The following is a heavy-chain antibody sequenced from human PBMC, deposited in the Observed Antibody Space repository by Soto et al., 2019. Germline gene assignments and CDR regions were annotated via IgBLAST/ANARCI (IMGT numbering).Heavy chain of an antibody. J-gene: IGHJ4*02. V-gene: IGHV4-34*01. CDR2: INHSGST. CDR3: AGRMARKDD. CDR1: GGSFSGYY. Sequence: SETLSLTCAVYGGSFSGYYWNWIRQPPGQGLEWIGEINHSGSTYYNPSLKSRVAISLDTSKNHLSLRLSSVTAADTAVYYCAGRMARKDDWGPGILVTVSS.